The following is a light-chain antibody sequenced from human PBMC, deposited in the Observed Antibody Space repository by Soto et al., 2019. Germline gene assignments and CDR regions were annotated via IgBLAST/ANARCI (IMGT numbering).Light chain of an antibody. J-gene: IGKJ4*01. CDR1: QSVRSN. CDR3: QQYNNWPPLT. V-gene: IGKV3-15*01. CDR2: GAS. Sequence: EIVMTQSPATLSVSPGERATLSCRARQSVRSNLAWYQHKPGQAPRLLIYGASTRATGIPARFSGSGSGTEFTLTISSLQSEDFAVYYCQQYNNWPPLTFGGGTKVEIK.